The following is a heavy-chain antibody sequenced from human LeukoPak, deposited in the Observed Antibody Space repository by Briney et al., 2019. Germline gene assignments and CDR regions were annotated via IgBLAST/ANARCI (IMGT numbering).Heavy chain of an antibody. D-gene: IGHD6-13*01. CDR1: GFTFSSYS. CDR3: ARDLIGLAATDYFDY. CDR2: ISSSSSDI. Sequence: AGRSLRLSCAASGFTFSSYSMNWVRQAPGKGLEWVSSISSSSSDIYYADSVKGRFTISRDNAKNSLYLQLNSLRAEDTAVYYCARDLIGLAATDYFDYWGQGTLVTVSS. V-gene: IGHV3-21*01. J-gene: IGHJ4*02.